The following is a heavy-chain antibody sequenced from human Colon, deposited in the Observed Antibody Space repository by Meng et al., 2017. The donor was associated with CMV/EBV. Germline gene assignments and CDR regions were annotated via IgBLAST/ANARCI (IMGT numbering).Heavy chain of an antibody. V-gene: IGHV3-48*03. J-gene: IGHJ3*02. D-gene: IGHD4-11*01. CDR1: GFVFRSYG. CDR3: ASETEGSNYDAFDI. CDR2: IRSSGSNI. Sequence: GESLKISCAASGFVFRSYGMHWVRQAPGKGLEWVSYIRSSGSNIQYADSVKGRFTISRDNAKNSLYLQMSSLRAEDTAVYYCASETEGSNYDAFDIWGQGTVVTVSS.